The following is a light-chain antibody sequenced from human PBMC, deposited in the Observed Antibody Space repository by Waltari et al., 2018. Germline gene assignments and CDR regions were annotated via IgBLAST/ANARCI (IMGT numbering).Light chain of an antibody. CDR3: QQYDGVVLT. V-gene: IGKV3-20*01. Sequence: EIVLTQSPGTLSLSPGERATLSCRASQSVSYNFLHWYQQKPGQAPRLLIHGASSRATGIPDRFSGSGSGTDFTRTISRLEPEDFAVYYCQQYDGVVLTFGGGTKVEI. J-gene: IGKJ4*01. CDR2: GAS. CDR1: QSVSYNF.